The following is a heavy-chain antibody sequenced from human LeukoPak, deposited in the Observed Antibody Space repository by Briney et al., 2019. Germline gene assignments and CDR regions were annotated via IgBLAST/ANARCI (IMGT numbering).Heavy chain of an antibody. CDR2: ISTSSTTI. CDR3: ARGPYTNGHYFDY. Sequence: GGSLRLSCAASGFTFSDYAMNWVRQAPGKGLEWVSYISTSSTTIYYADSVKGCFTISRDNARNSLYLQMNSLRAEDTAVYYCARGPYTNGHYFDYWGQGTLATVSS. D-gene: IGHD6-19*01. CDR1: GFTFSDYA. V-gene: IGHV3-48*04. J-gene: IGHJ4*02.